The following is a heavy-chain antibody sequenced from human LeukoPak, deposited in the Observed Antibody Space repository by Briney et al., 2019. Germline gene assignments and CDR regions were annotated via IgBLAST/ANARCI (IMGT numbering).Heavy chain of an antibody. V-gene: IGHV3-7*01. CDR2: IKQDGSEK. J-gene: IGHJ3*02. CDR1: GFTFSSYW. D-gene: IGHD4-17*01. CDR3: ARENDYGDTDAFDI. Sequence: GGSLRLSCAASGFTFSSYWMSWVRQAPGKGLEWVANIKQDGSEKYYVDSVKGRFTISRDNAKNSLYLQMNSLRAEDTAVYYCARENDYGDTDAFDIWGQGTMVTVSS.